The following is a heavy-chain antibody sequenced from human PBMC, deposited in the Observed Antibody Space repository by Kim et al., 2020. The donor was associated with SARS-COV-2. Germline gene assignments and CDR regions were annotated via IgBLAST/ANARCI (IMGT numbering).Heavy chain of an antibody. D-gene: IGHD2-2*01. V-gene: IGHV4-34*01. J-gene: IGHJ4*02. CDR2: HSGST. CDR3: ASPMFGY. Sequence: HSGSTNYNPSLKSRVTISVDTSKNQFSLKLSSVTAADTAVYYCASPMFGYWGQGTLVTVSS.